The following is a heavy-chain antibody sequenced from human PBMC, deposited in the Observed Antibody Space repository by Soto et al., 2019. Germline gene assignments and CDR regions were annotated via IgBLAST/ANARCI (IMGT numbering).Heavy chain of an antibody. V-gene: IGHV4-59*01. CDR1: VGSISTYY. J-gene: IGHJ3*02. Sequence: PSETLSLTCTFSVGSISTYYWSCIRHPPRKELEWIGYIDYSGSTNYNFSLKSRVTISLDTSTNQFSMKLSSVTAADTAVYYCARARRSSSRQDAMDIWGQETMVIVS. CDR2: IDYSGST. D-gene: IGHD6-13*01. CDR3: ARARRSSSRQDAMDI.